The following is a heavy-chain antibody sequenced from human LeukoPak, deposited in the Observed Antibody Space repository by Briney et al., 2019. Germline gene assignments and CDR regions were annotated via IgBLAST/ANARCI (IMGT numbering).Heavy chain of an antibody. Sequence: PGGSLRLSCTASGFRFSDFWMHWVRQAPGKGLEWVSRIRGDWHDTTYADSVKGRFTISRDNAQNTLYLQMNSLRVKDTAVYYCASDRVLGSGSLDNWGQGTLVTVSS. D-gene: IGHD3-10*01. V-gene: IGHV3-74*01. J-gene: IGHJ4*02. CDR1: GFRFSDFW. CDR2: IRGDWHDT. CDR3: ASDRVLGSGSLDN.